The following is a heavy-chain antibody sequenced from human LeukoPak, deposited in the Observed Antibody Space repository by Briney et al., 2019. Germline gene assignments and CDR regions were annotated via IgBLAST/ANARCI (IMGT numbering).Heavy chain of an antibody. V-gene: IGHV4-39*01. CDR3: ARQAAQTYDY. Sequence: SGTLSPTCTVSGGSISRSSYYWGWIRQPPGRGVEYIGNIYYSGSTDYNPSLKSRVTISVDMSKDQFSLKLSSVTAADTAVYYCARQAAQTYDYWGQGTLVTVSS. CDR2: IYYSGST. J-gene: IGHJ4*02. CDR1: GGSISRSSYY.